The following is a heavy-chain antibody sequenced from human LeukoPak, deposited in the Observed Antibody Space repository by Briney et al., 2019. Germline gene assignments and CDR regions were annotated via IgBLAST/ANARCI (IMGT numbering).Heavy chain of an antibody. J-gene: IGHJ6*02. Sequence: GGSLRLSCAASGFTFSSYGMHWVRQAPGKGLEWVAVISYDGSNKYYADSVKGRFTISRDNSKNTLYLQMNSLRAEDTAVYYCAKDHHYDFWSGPSFYGMDVWGQGTTVTVSS. V-gene: IGHV3-30*18. D-gene: IGHD3-3*01. CDR1: GFTFSSYG. CDR3: AKDHHYDFWSGPSFYGMDV. CDR2: ISYDGSNK.